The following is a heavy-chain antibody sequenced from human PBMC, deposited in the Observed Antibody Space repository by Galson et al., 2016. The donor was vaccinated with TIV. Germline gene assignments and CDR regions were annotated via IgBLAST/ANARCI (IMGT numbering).Heavy chain of an antibody. CDR3: ARDRRDILTGCLLVY. CDR1: GYTFTSYG. J-gene: IGHJ4*02. D-gene: IGHD3-9*01. V-gene: IGHV1-18*04. Sequence: SVKVSCKASGYTFTSYGISWVRQAPGQGLEWLGWISAYNGNTNYAQKLQGSVTMTADTSTSTAYMELRSLRSDDTAVYFCARDRRDILTGCLLVYWGQGTLLTVSS. CDR2: ISAYNGNT.